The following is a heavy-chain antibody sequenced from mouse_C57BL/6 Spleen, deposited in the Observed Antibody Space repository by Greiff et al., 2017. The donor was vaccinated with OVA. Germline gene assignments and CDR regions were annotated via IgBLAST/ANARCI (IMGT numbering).Heavy chain of an antibody. V-gene: IGHV1-50*01. Sequence: QVHVKQPGAELVKPGASVKLSCKASGYTFTSYWMQWVKQRPGQGLEWIGEIDPSDSYTNYNQKFKGKATLTVDTSSSTAYMQLSSLTSEDSAVYYCARDSSGYKFAYWGQGTLVTVSA. D-gene: IGHD3-2*02. CDR3: ARDSSGYKFAY. CDR2: IDPSDSYT. J-gene: IGHJ3*01. CDR1: GYTFTSYW.